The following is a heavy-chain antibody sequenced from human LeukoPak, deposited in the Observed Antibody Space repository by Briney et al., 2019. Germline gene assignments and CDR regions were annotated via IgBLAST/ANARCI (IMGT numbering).Heavy chain of an antibody. V-gene: IGHV1-24*01. CDR2: FDLEDDET. J-gene: IGHJ5*02. CDR1: GYTLTELS. Sequence: ASVKVSCKVSGYTLTELSMHWVRQAPGKGLEWMGTFDLEDDETMYPQKFQGRVTMTRDTSISTAYMELSRLRSDDTAVYYCAREDRITMLRGVIKGDNWFDPWGQGTLVTVSS. CDR3: AREDRITMLRGVIKGDNWFDP. D-gene: IGHD3-10*01.